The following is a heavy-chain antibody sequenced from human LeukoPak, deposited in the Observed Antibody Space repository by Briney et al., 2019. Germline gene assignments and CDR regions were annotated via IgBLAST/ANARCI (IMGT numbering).Heavy chain of an antibody. Sequence: SETLSPTCAVSGGPFSGYFWSWIRQPPGKGLEWIGEIHNGGTTNYNPSLNSRVTISEDTSKNQIYLNLRSVTAADTAVYYCARRYYYNLGSFPFDFWGQGTLVTVSS. CDR2: IHNGGTT. D-gene: IGHD3-10*01. CDR1: GGPFSGYF. V-gene: IGHV4-34*01. CDR3: ARRYYYNLGSFPFDF. J-gene: IGHJ4*02.